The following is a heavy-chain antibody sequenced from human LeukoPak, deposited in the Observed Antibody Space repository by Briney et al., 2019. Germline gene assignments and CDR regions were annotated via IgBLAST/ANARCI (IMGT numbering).Heavy chain of an antibody. Sequence: SVKVSCKASGGTFSSYATSWVRQAPGQGLEWMGRIIPILGIANYAQKFQGRVTITADKSTSTAYMELSSLRSEDTAVYYCARATDRGYSYGLDYWGQGTLVTVSS. CDR3: ARATDRGYSYGLDY. D-gene: IGHD5-18*01. J-gene: IGHJ4*02. CDR2: IIPILGIA. V-gene: IGHV1-69*04. CDR1: GGTFSSYA.